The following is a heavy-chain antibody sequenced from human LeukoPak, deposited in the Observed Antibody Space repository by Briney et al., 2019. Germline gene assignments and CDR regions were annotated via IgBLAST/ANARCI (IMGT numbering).Heavy chain of an antibody. J-gene: IGHJ3*02. CDR1: GGSISSSSYY. V-gene: IGHV4-39*07. CDR2: IYHSGIT. Sequence: PSETLSLTCTVSGGSISSSSYYWGWIRQPPGKGLEWIGSIYHSGITYYNPSLQSRVTVSVDTPKNHFSLTLSSVTAADTAVYYCARSDGYGLVGIWGQGTMVTVSS. D-gene: IGHD3-10*01. CDR3: ARSDGYGLVGI.